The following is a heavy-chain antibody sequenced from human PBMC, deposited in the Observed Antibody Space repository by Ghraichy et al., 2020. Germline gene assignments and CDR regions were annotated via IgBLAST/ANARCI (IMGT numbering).Heavy chain of an antibody. V-gene: IGHV3-21*01. J-gene: IGHJ6*02. CDR2: ISSSRTYI. CDR1: GFTFSDYF. CDR3: ARDHCTSSSCLEGYYYGMDV. D-gene: IGHD2-2*01. Sequence: LSLTCAASGFTFSDYFMNWVRQAPGKGLEWISSISSSRTYIYYADSVRGRFTISRDDAQNPLYLEMNSLRAEDTAVYYCARDHCTSSSCLEGYYYGMDVWGQGTTVSVSS.